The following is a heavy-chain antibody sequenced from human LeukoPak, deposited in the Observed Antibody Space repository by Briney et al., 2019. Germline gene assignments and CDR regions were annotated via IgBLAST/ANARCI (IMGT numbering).Heavy chain of an antibody. CDR2: IIPIFGTA. V-gene: IGHV1-69*05. CDR3: ARGSGYYLTYGMDV. D-gene: IGHD3-3*01. J-gene: IGHJ6*02. CDR1: GGTFSSYA. Sequence: SVKVSCKASGGTFSSYAISWVRQAPGQGLEWMGGIIPIFGTANYAQKLQGRVTMTTDTSTSTAYMELRSLRSDDTAVYYCARGSGYYLTYGMDVWGQGTTVTVSS.